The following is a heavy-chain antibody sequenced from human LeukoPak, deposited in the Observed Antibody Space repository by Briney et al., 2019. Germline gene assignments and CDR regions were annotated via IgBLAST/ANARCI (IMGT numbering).Heavy chain of an antibody. Sequence: ASVKVSCKASGYTFTSYDINWVRQAPGQGLEWMGWISAYNGNTNYAQKLQGRVTMTTDTSTSTAYMELRSLRSDDTAVYYCARVGGYCSSTSCYGYYGYWGQGTLVTVSS. V-gene: IGHV1-18*01. CDR1: GYTFTSYD. CDR3: ARVGGYCSSTSCYGYYGY. D-gene: IGHD2-2*01. CDR2: ISAYNGNT. J-gene: IGHJ4*02.